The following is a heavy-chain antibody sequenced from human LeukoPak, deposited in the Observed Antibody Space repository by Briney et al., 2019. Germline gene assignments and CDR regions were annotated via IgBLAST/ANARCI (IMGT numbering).Heavy chain of an antibody. D-gene: IGHD6-13*01. CDR2: ISSSSDYI. CDR3: ARDRGQSSSWSRPGNAYYGMDV. Sequence: GGSLRLSCEASGFTFTSHSMNWVRQAPGKGLEWVSSISSSSDYIHYADSVKGRFTISRDNAKNSLYLQMNSLRAEDTAVYYCARDRGQSSSWSRPGNAYYGMDVWGQGTTVTVSS. V-gene: IGHV3-21*01. J-gene: IGHJ6*02. CDR1: GFTFTSHS.